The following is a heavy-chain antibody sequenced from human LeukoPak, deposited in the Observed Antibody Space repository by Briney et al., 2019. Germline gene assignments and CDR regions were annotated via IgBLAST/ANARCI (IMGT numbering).Heavy chain of an antibody. CDR3: ARDDGYGDYSDY. CDR1: GYTLTELS. CDR2: FDPEDGET. D-gene: IGHD5-24*01. J-gene: IGHJ4*02. Sequence: ASVKVSCKVSGYTLTELSMHWVRQAPGKGLEWMGGFDPEDGETIYAQKFQGRVTMTEDTSTDTAYMELSSLRSEDTAVYYCARDDGYGDYSDYWGQGTLVTVSS. V-gene: IGHV1-24*01.